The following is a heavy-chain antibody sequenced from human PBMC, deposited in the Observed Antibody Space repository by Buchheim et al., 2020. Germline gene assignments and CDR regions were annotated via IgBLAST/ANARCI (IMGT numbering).Heavy chain of an antibody. D-gene: IGHD5-18*01. CDR2: IYYCGST. J-gene: IGHJ6*02. CDR3: ARDVDTAMGGMDV. CDR1: GGSISSYY. Sequence: QVQLQESGPGLVKPSETLSLTCTVSGGSISSYYWSWIRQPPGKGLEWIGYIYYCGSTNYNPSLKSRVTISVDTSKNQFSLKLSSGTAADTAVYYCARDVDTAMGGMDVWGQGTT. V-gene: IGHV4-59*01.